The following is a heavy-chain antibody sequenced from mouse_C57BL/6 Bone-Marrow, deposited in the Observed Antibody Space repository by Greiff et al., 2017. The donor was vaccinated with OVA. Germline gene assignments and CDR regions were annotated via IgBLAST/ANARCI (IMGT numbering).Heavy chain of an antibody. CDR1: GYTFTSYW. V-gene: IGHV1-52*01. D-gene: IGHD2-5*01. CDR2: IDPSDSET. Sequence: QVQLQQPGAELVRPGSSVKLSCKASGYTFTSYWMHWVKQRPIQGLEWIGNIDPSDSETHYNQKFKDKATLTVDESSSTAYMQLSSLTSEDSAVYYCARSYSNPYYAMDYWGQGTSVTVSS. J-gene: IGHJ4*01. CDR3: ARSYSNPYYAMDY.